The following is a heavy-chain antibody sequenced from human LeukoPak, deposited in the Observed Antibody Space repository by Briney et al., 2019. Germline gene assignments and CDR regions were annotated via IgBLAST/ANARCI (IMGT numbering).Heavy chain of an antibody. CDR1: GFTFSIYG. J-gene: IGHJ4*02. Sequence: GGSLRLSCAASGFTFSIYGMHWVRQAPGKGLEWLAVIWNDGSNKYYADSVKGRFTISRDNAKNTLYLQMNSLRAEDTAVYSCARASGPFGYWGQGTLVTVSS. D-gene: IGHD3-10*01. CDR2: IWNDGSNK. V-gene: IGHV3-33*01. CDR3: ARASGPFGY.